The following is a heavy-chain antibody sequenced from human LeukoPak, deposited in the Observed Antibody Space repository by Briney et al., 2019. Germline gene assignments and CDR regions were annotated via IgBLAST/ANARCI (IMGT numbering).Heavy chain of an antibody. CDR1: GGSISSYY. D-gene: IGHD2-21*01. V-gene: IGHV4-59*08. CDR2: IYYTGST. Sequence: SETLSLTCTVSGGSISSYYWSWIRQPPGKGLEWIGYIYYTGSTKYNPSLKSRVTISVDTSKNQFSLRLSSVTAADTAVYYCARQGSYSLKDWGQGTLVTVSS. J-gene: IGHJ4*02. CDR3: ARQGSYSLKD.